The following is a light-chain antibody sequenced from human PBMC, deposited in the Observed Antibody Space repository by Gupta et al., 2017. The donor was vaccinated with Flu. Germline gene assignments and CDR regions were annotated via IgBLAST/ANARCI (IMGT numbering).Light chain of an antibody. V-gene: IGKV1-33*01. CDR2: DAS. J-gene: IGKJ2*01. CDR1: QGVKNY. CDR3: HQYDDLPHT. Sequence: TQMTQSPSSLSASVGDRVTITCQASQGVKNYLNWYQQKPGKPPKLLIYDASNLEAGVSSRFSGSGSGTHFSFTISRLQPEDAATYFCHQYDDLPHTFGQGTKLKIK.